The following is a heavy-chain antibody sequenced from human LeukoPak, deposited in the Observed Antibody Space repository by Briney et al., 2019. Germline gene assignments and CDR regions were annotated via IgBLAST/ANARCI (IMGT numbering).Heavy chain of an antibody. CDR3: ARGHPMYCSSTSCYRLVYFDY. V-gene: IGHV4-39*01. J-gene: IGHJ4*02. CDR2: IYYSGST. D-gene: IGHD2-2*02. CDR1: GGSISSSSYY. Sequence: SETLSLTCTVSGGSISSSSYYWGWIRQPPGKGLEWIGSIYYSGSTYYNPSLKSRVTISVDTSKNQFSLKLSSVTAADTAVYYCARGHPMYCSSTSCYRLVYFDYWGQGTLVTVSS.